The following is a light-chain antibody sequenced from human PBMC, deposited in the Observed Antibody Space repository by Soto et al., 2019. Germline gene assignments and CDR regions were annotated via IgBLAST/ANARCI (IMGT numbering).Light chain of an antibody. CDR3: QQYSDWPRT. V-gene: IGKV3-15*01. Sequence: EIVMTQSPATLSVSPGEGATLSCRASQSVGSNLAWYQQIPGQVPRLVMYGASTRATGVPARFSGRGSGTEFTLTISSLQSADFAFYYCQQYSDWPRTFGPRTKVEI. CDR2: GAS. CDR1: QSVGSN. J-gene: IGKJ1*01.